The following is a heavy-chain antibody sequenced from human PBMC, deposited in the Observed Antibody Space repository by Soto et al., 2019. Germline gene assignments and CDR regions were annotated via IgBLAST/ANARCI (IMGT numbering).Heavy chain of an antibody. CDR2: IKQDLSEK. Sequence: GGSLRLSCAASGFTFSSYWMIWVRQAPVNGLEFVANIKQDLSEKYYVDSVKGRFTVSRYNAKNSLYLQMKGLRAEYQAVYYCARATDIVVVLAAANAFDIWGQGKMLTVS. CDR3: ARATDIVVVLAAANAFDI. D-gene: IGHD2-2*01. V-gene: IGHV3-7*01. J-gene: IGHJ3*02. CDR1: GFTFSSYW.